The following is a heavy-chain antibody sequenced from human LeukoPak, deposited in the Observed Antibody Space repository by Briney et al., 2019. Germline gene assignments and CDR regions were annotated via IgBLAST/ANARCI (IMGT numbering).Heavy chain of an antibody. Sequence: GSLRLSCVASGFTFSSYWMHWVRQDPRKGLVWVSRINGDGRNINYADSVRGRFTISRENAKNSLYLQMNILKAGDTAVYYCARGGPGYYLDYWGQGTLVTVSP. CDR2: INGDGRNI. CDR1: GFTFSSYW. V-gene: IGHV3-74*01. CDR3: ARGGPGYYLDY. J-gene: IGHJ4*02.